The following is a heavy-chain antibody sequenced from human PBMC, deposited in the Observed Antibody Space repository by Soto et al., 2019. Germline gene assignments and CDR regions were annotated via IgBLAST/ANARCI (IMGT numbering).Heavy chain of an antibody. V-gene: IGHV3-9*01. J-gene: IGHJ4*02. Sequence: EVQLVESGGGLVQPGRSLRLSCAASGFSFDDFAMHWVRQVPGKGLEWVSGITWNSGNIGYADSVKGSFTISRDNAKNSLYLYMNSLRAEDTALYYCAKDRSTSGTYQAVDYWGQGTLVTVSS. CDR2: ITWNSGNI. D-gene: IGHD1-26*01. CDR1: GFSFDDFA. CDR3: AKDRSTSGTYQAVDY.